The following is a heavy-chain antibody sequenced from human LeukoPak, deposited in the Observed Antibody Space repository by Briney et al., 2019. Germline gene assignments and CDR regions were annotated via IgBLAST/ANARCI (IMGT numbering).Heavy chain of an antibody. D-gene: IGHD1-26*01. V-gene: IGHV3-23*01. Sequence: PGGSLRLSCAASGFTFSSYAMSWVRQAPGKGLEWVSAISGSGGSTYYADSVKGRFTISRDNAKNSLYLQMNSLRAEDTAVYYCARDLPIGYGMDVWGKGTTVTVSS. J-gene: IGHJ6*04. CDR1: GFTFSSYA. CDR2: ISGSGGST. CDR3: ARDLPIGYGMDV.